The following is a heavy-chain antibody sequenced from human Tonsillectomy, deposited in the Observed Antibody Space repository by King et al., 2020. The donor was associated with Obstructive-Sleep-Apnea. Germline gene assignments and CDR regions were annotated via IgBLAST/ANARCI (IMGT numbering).Heavy chain of an antibody. J-gene: IGHJ3*02. CDR1: GYTFTSYD. V-gene: IGHV1-8*01. D-gene: IGHD1-14*01. CDR3: ARGSRTFDN. CDR2: MKPNSGNT. Sequence: VQLVESGAEVKKPGASLKVSCKASGYTFTSYDINWLRQATGQGLEWMGWMKPNSGNTDYAQSFQGRVTMTRNTSISTAYMELSSLRSEDTAVYYCARGSRTFDNWGQGTMVTVSS.